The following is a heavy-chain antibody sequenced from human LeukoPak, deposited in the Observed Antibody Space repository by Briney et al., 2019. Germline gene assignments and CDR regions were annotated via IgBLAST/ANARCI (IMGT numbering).Heavy chain of an antibody. CDR3: ARDMSSSGWYTQASYYYGMDV. D-gene: IGHD6-19*01. CDR2: ISYDGSNK. J-gene: IGHJ6*02. V-gene: IGHV3-30-3*01. Sequence: PGRSLRLSCAASGFTFSIYAMHWVRQAPGKGLEWVAVISYDGSNKYYADSVKGRFTISRDNSKNTLYLQMNSLRAEDTAVYYCARDMSSSGWYTQASYYYGMDVWGQGTTVTVSS. CDR1: GFTFSIYA.